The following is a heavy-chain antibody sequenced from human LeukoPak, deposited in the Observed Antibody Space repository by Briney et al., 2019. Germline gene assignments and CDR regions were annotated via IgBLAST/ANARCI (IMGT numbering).Heavy chain of an antibody. CDR2: IIPIFGTA. CDR3: ARDLRIRNWELPQSYYYGMDV. D-gene: IGHD1-26*01. CDR1: GGTFSSYA. Sequence: VASVKVSCKASGGTFSSYAISWVRQAPGQGLEWMGGIIPIFGTANYAQKFQGRVTITADESTSTAYMELSSLRSEDTAVYYCARDLRIRNWELPQSYYYGMDVWGQGTTVTVSS. V-gene: IGHV1-69*01. J-gene: IGHJ6*02.